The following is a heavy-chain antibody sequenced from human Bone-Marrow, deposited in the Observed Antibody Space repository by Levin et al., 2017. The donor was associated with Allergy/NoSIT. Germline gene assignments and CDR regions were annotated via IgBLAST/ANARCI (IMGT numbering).Heavy chain of an antibody. D-gene: IGHD3-10*01. Sequence: VASVKVSCAASGFTFSRYSMNWVRQAPGKGLEWFSYISSSSSTIYYADSVKGRFTISRDNAQNSLYLQMNSLRDEDTAIYYCATLDHDLGFGDDDWGQGTLVTVSS. CDR3: ATLDHDLGFGDDD. V-gene: IGHV3-48*02. J-gene: IGHJ4*02. CDR2: ISSSSSTI. CDR1: GFTFSRYS.